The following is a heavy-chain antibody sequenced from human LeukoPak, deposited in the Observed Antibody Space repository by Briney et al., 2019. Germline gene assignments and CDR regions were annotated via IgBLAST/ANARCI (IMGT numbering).Heavy chain of an antibody. V-gene: IGHV3-48*04. D-gene: IGHD1-14*01. CDR3: ARVGGKSWFDP. CDR1: GFTFSSYS. J-gene: IGHJ5*02. Sequence: PGGSLRLSCAASGFTFSSYSMNWVRQAPGKGLEWVSYISSSSSTIYYADSVKGRFTISGDNAKNSLYLQMNSLRAEDTAVYYCARVGGKSWFDPWGQGTLVTVSS. CDR2: ISSSSSTI.